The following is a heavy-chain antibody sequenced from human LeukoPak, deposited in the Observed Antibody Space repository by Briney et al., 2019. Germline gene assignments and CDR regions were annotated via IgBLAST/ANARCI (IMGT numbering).Heavy chain of an antibody. J-gene: IGHJ5*02. D-gene: IGHD6-6*01. CDR1: GFTFSSYAM. Sequence: GSLRLSCAASGFTFSSYAMSWVRQSPGKGLEWIGEIFQSGSTSYNPSLKSRATISLDKPKNQFSLKLNSVTAADTAIYYCGRRGSYSSSSRYWFDPWGQGTLVTVSS. CDR2: IFQSGST. V-gene: IGHV4-4*02. CDR3: GRRGSYSSSSRYWFDP.